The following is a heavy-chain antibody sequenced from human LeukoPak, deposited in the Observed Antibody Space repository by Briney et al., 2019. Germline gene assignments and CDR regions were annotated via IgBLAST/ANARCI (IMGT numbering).Heavy chain of an antibody. CDR2: IRSKANSYAT. D-gene: IGHD5-18*01. Sequence: GGSLRLSCAASGFTFSGPAMHWVRQASGKGLEWVGRIRSKANSYATAYAASVKGRFTISRDDSKNTAYLQMNSLKTEDTAVYYCTRRVGSYGYDYWGQGTLVTVPS. CDR3: TRRVGSYGYDY. J-gene: IGHJ4*02. CDR1: GFTFSGPA. V-gene: IGHV3-73*01.